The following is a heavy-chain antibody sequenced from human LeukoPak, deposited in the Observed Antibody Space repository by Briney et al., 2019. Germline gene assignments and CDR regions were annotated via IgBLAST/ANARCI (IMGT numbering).Heavy chain of an antibody. CDR1: GFTFSSYW. D-gene: IGHD3-3*01. J-gene: IGHJ6*02. Sequence: GGSLRLSCAASGFTFSSYWMNWARQAPGKGLEWVASINHNGNVNYYVDSVKGRFTISRDNAKNSLYLQMSNLRAEDTAVYYCARDGDGDVWGQGTTVTVSS. CDR3: ARDGDGDV. V-gene: IGHV3-7*03. CDR2: INHNGNVN.